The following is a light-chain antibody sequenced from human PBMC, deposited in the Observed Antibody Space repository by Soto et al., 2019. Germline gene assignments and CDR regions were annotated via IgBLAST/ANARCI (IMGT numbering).Light chain of an antibody. CDR3: SSYTTSSISYV. V-gene: IGLV2-14*01. Sequence: QSALTQPASVSGSPGQSITISCTGTSSDVGGYNDVSWYQQHPGKAPKLMIYDVSNRPSGVAYRFSGSKSGNTASLTISGLQAEDEADYYCSSYTTSSISYVFGTGTKLTVL. CDR2: DVS. J-gene: IGLJ1*01. CDR1: SSDVGGYND.